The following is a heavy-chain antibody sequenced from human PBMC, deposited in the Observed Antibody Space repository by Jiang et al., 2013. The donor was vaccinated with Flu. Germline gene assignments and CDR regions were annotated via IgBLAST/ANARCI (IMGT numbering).Heavy chain of an antibody. J-gene: IGHJ5*02. V-gene: IGHV3-48*02. CDR3: VRGGDSTGYYVWLDP. CDR1: IHLQKLC. D-gene: IGHD3-22*01. Sequence: VQLLESGGGLVQPGGVPETLLCSLWIHLQKLCHELGSGQAPGKGLEWVSYISSSTTTIYYADSVKGRFTISRDNAKNSLYLQMNSLRDEDTAVYFCVRGGDSTGYYVWLDPWGQGTLVTVSS. CDR2: ISSSTTTI.